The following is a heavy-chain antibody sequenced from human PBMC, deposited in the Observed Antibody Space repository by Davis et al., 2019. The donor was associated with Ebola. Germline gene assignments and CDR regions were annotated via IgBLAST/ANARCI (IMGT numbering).Heavy chain of an antibody. V-gene: IGHV4-59*08. CDR3: ARRVGYCSSTSCVNWFDP. D-gene: IGHD2-2*01. CDR1: GGSFSGYY. Sequence: PSETLSLTCAVYGGSFSGYYWSWIRQPPGKGLEWIGYIYYSGSTNYNPSLKSRVTISVDTSKNQFSLKLSSVTAADTAVYYCARRVGYCSSTSCVNWFDPWGQGTLVTVSS. CDR2: IYYSGST. J-gene: IGHJ5*02.